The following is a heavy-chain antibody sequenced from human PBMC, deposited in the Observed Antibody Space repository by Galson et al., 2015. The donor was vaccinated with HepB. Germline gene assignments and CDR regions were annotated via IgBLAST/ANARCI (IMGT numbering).Heavy chain of an antibody. V-gene: IGHV1-18*01. J-gene: IGHJ4*02. D-gene: IGHD5-18*01. CDR1: GYTFISYG. CDR3: AIVDTGIPIYY. Sequence: SVKVSCKASGYTFISYGISWVRQAPGQGLEWVGWISTYNGNTNYAQKLQGRVTMTTDTSTSTAYLGLRSLRYDDTAVYYCAIVDTGIPIYYWGQGTLVTVSS. CDR2: ISTYNGNT.